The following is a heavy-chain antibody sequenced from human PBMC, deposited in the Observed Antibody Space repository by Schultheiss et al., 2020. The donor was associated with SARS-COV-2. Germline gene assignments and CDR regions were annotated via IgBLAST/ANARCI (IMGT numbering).Heavy chain of an antibody. V-gene: IGHV4-61*01. CDR3: ARDGGVAHP. CDR2: ICYSGST. D-gene: IGHD2-8*02. J-gene: IGHJ5*02. CDR1: GGSVSSGSCY. Sequence: SETLSLTCTVSGGSVSSGSCYWSCFRQPPGKGLEYIGSICYSGSTKKKPSLKSRVTISVDTSKNQFSLKLSSVTAADTAVYYCARDGGVAHPWGQGTLVTVSS.